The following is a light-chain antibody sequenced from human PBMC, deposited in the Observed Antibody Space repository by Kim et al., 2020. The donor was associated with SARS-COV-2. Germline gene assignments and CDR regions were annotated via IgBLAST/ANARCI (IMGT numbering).Light chain of an antibody. J-gene: IGLJ2*01. Sequence: QSALTQPASVSGSPGQSITISCTGTSSDIGAYNYISWYQQKPGKAPKLVIYDVNDRPSGVSNRFSGSKSGNTASLTISGLQAEDEADYYCSSYTTISTGVFGGGTKVTVL. CDR3: SSYTTISTGV. V-gene: IGLV2-14*03. CDR1: SSDIGAYNY. CDR2: DVN.